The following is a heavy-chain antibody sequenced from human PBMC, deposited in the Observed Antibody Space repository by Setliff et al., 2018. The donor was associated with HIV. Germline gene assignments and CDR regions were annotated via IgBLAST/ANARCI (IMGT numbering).Heavy chain of an antibody. J-gene: IGHJ3*02. V-gene: IGHV3-11*04. CDR1: GFSFSDYY. CDR2: INGGSSTI. Sequence: PGGSLRLSCVASGFSFSDYYMSWLRQAPGKGLEWISYINGGSSTIYYADSVKGRFAVSRDNTEKTLFLQMNDLKIEDTAIYYCARLDVEKQLDIWGQGTTVTVSS. CDR3: ARLDVEKQLDI. D-gene: IGHD6-19*01.